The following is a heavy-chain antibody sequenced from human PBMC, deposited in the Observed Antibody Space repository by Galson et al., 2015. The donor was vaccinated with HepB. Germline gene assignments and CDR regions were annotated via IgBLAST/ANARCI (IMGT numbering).Heavy chain of an antibody. CDR1: GYSFTSYW. CDR3: ARASRGNSLPDAFDI. CDR2: IYPGDSDT. J-gene: IGHJ3*02. V-gene: IGHV5-51*01. D-gene: IGHD4-23*01. Sequence: QSGAEVKKPGESLKISCKGSGYSFTSYWIGWVRQMPGKGLEWMGIIYPGDSDTRYSPSFQGQVTISADKSISTAYLQWSSLKASDTAMYYCARASRGNSLPDAFDIWGQGTMVTVSS.